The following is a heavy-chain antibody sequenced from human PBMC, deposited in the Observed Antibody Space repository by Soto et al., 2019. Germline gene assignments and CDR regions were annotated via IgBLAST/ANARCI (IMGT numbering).Heavy chain of an antibody. Sequence: SETLSLTCTVSGGSISSYYWSWIRQPPGKGLEWIGYVYYSGSTNYNPSLKSRVTISVDTSKNQFSLKLSSVTAADTAVYYCARDRYDILTGYSYYYYGMEVWGQGTTVTVSS. CDR1: GGSISSYY. D-gene: IGHD3-9*01. CDR2: VYYSGST. V-gene: IGHV4-59*01. J-gene: IGHJ6*02. CDR3: ARDRYDILTGYSYYYYGMEV.